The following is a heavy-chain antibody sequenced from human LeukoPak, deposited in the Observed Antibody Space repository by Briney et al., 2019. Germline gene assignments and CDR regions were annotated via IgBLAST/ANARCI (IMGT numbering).Heavy chain of an antibody. J-gene: IGHJ4*02. CDR2: IKQDGSEK. CDR3: ARDRARVEGQLGSFDY. CDR1: GFTFSSYW. Sequence: PGGSLRLSRVATGFTFSSYWMNWVRQAPGKGLEWVANIKQDGSEKYYVDSMKGRFTISRDNAKNSLYLQMDSLRAEDTAVYYCARDRARVEGQLGSFDYWGQGTLVTVSS. V-gene: IGHV3-7*04. D-gene: IGHD5-18*01.